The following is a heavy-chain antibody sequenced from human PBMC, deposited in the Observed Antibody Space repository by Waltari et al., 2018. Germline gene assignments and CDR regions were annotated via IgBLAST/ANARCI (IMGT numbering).Heavy chain of an antibody. V-gene: IGHV3-33*08. CDR1: GFTFSSYG. J-gene: IGHJ4*02. CDR3: ARDPNCGGDCYDLDY. Sequence: QVQLVESGGGVVQPGRSLRLSCAASGFTFSSYGMHWVRQAPGKGLEWVAVIWYDGSNKYYADSVKGRFTISRDNAKNSLYLQMNSLRAEDTAVYYCARDPNCGGDCYDLDYWGQGTLVTVSS. CDR2: IWYDGSNK. D-gene: IGHD2-21*01.